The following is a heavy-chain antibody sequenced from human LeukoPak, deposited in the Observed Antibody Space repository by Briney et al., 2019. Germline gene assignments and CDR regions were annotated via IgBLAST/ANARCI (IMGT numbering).Heavy chain of an antibody. Sequence: SETLSLTCTVSGGSFSFYYWSWIRQPAGKGLEWIGRISASGSTNYNPSLKSRVTMSVDTSKNQFSLKLRSMTAADTAVYYCAGGLNGIFSRSPLGWFDPWGQGAQVTVSS. J-gene: IGHJ5*02. V-gene: IGHV4-4*07. CDR2: ISASGST. D-gene: IGHD3-3*02. CDR3: AGGLNGIFSRSPLGWFDP. CDR1: GGSFSFYY.